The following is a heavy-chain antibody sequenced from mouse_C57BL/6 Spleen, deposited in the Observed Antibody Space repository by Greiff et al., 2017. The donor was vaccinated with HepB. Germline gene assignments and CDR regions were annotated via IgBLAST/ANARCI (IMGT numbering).Heavy chain of an antibody. J-gene: IGHJ2*01. D-gene: IGHD1-1*01. CDR1: GYSITSGYY. CDR3: AREPDYGSHDY. CDR2: ISYDGSN. V-gene: IGHV3-6*01. Sequence: DVKLQESGPGLVKPSQSLSLTCSVTGYSITSGYYWNWIRQFPGNKLEWMGYISYDGSNNYNPSLKNRISITRDTSKNQFFLKLNSVTTEDTATYYCAREPDYGSHDYWGQGTTLTVSS.